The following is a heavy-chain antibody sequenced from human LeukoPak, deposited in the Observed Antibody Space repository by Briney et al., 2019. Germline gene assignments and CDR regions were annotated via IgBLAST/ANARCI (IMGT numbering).Heavy chain of an antibody. CDR3: AIGIAAAGIGGYYYYMDV. CDR2: INPNSGGT. Sequence: ASVKVSCKASGYTFTGYYMHWVRQAPGQGLEWMGWINPNSGGTNYAQKFQGRVTMTRDTSISTAYMELSRLRSDDTAVYYCAIGIAAAGIGGYYYYMDVWGKGTTATVSS. D-gene: IGHD6-13*01. CDR1: GYTFTGYY. V-gene: IGHV1-2*02. J-gene: IGHJ6*03.